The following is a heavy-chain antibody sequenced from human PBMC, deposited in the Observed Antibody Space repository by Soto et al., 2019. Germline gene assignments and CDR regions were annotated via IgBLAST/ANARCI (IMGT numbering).Heavy chain of an antibody. D-gene: IGHD3-10*01. CDR3: ARIGDYYGSGSYYDWFDP. V-gene: IGHV4-59*01. Sequence: QVQLQESGPGLVKPSETLSLTCTVSGGSISSYYWSWIRQPPGKGLEWIGYIYYSGSTNYNPSLKSRVTISVDTSKNQFSLKLSSVTAADTAVYYCARIGDYYGSGSYYDWFDPWGQGTLVTVSS. J-gene: IGHJ5*02. CDR1: GGSISSYY. CDR2: IYYSGST.